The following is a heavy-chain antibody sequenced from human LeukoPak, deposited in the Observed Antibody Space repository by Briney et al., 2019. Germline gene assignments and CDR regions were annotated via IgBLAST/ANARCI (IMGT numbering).Heavy chain of an antibody. CDR3: ARVRIQLWSHDAFDI. Sequence: PSETLSLTCAVSGVSLTTYYWSWIRQPAGKGLEWIGRIATTWSTNYNPSLKSRVTLSVDTSKNQFSLKLSSVTAADTAVYYCARVRIQLWSHDAFDIWGQGTMVTVFS. CDR2: IATTWST. V-gene: IGHV4-4*07. J-gene: IGHJ3*02. CDR1: GVSLTTYY. D-gene: IGHD5-18*01.